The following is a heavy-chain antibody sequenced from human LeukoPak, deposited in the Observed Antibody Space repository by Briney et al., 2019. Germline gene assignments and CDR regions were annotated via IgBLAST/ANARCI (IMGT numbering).Heavy chain of an antibody. CDR2: ILGSGDST. V-gene: IGHV3-23*01. CDR3: AKLYSSGWYVADY. CDR1: GFTFSGYA. J-gene: IGHJ4*02. D-gene: IGHD6-19*01. Sequence: GGSLRLSCTASGFTFSGYAMSWVRQAPGKGPEWVSTILGSGDSTFYADSVKGRFTISRDNSKNTLFLHMTSLRAEDTAVYYCAKLYSSGWYVADYWGQGTLVTVSS.